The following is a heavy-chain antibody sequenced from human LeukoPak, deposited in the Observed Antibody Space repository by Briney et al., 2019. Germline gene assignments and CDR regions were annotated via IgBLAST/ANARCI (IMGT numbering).Heavy chain of an antibody. CDR3: ATDIRGNNWFDP. CDR2: FDPEDGET. Sequence: ASVKVSCKVSGYTLTELSMHWVRQAPGKGLEWMGGFDPEDGETIYAQKFQGRVTMTEDTSTDTAYMELSSLRSEDTAVYYCATDIRGNNWFDPWGQGTLVTVSS. J-gene: IGHJ5*02. CDR1: GYTLTELS. V-gene: IGHV1-24*01. D-gene: IGHD1-14*01.